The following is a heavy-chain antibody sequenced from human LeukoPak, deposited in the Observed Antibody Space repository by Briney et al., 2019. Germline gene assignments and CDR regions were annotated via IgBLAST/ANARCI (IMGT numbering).Heavy chain of an antibody. CDR1: GFGFSAYA. J-gene: IGHJ4*02. D-gene: IGHD6-19*01. V-gene: IGHV3-23*01. CDR3: AKEGIAVASFDY. CDR2: ISGSISGSGGST. Sequence: RASLRVSCAASGFGFSAYAMSWVRQAPGKGLEWVSAISGSISGSGGSTYYADSVKGRFTISGDNSKNTLFLQLNSLRAEDTAVYYCAKEGIAVASFDYWGQGTLVTVSS.